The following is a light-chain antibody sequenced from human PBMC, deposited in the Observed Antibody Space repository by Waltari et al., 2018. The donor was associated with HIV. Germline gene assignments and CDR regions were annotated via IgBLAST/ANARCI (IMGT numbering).Light chain of an antibody. CDR3: GTWDTSLDAGV. Sequence: SVLTQPPSVSAAPGQKVTISCSGSSSNIGNNYVSWFQQLPGAAPKLLIYDNKQLPSGVPDLFAGSRSGTSATLGVSGLQPGDEADYYCGTWDTSLDAGVFGGGTKLTVL. V-gene: IGLV1-51*01. J-gene: IGLJ3*02. CDR2: DNK. CDR1: SSNIGNNY.